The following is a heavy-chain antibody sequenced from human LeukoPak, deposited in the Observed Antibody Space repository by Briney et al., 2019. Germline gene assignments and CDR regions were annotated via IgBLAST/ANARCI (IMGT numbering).Heavy chain of an antibody. J-gene: IGHJ4*02. V-gene: IGHV4-4*07. CDR2: IYTSGST. D-gene: IGHD1-1*01. CDR3: ASQRPYTGTYYFDY. CDR1: GGSIGSYY. Sequence: PSETLSLTCTVSGGSIGSYYWSWIRQPAGKGLEWIGRIYTSGSTNYNPSLKSRVTISVDTSKNQFSLKLSSVTAADTAVYYCASQRPYTGTYYFDYWGQGTLVTVSS.